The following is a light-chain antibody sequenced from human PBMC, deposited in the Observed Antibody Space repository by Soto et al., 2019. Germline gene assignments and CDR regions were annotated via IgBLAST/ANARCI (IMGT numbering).Light chain of an antibody. J-gene: IGKJ1*01. Sequence: DIVMTQSPDSLAVSLGERTTINCKSSLRVLYSSNNKNYLGWYQQKPGQLPKLLIYWSSTRNSGVPDRFSGSGSGTDFTLTISSLQAEDGAVYYCQQYYSTPPTFGQVTKVEIK. CDR3: QQYYSTPPT. CDR1: LRVLYSSNNKNY. CDR2: WSS. V-gene: IGKV4-1*01.